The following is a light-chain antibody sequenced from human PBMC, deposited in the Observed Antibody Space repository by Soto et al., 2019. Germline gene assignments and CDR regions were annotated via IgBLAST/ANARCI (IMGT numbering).Light chain of an antibody. V-gene: IGKV3-20*01. CDR3: QQYGSSQWT. CDR2: GAS. Sequence: VLSQSPGRLSLSPGERATLSCRASQSVPSTYFAWYQQKPGQAPRLLIYGASSRATGIPDRFSGSGSGTDFTLTISRLEPEDFAVYYCQQYGSSQWTFGQGTKVDIK. J-gene: IGKJ1*01. CDR1: QSVPSTY.